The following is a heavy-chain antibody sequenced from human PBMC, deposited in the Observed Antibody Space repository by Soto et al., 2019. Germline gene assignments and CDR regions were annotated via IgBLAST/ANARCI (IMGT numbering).Heavy chain of an antibody. V-gene: IGHV2-5*02. Sequence: QITLKESGPTLVKPTQTLTLTCSCSGFSLTSVGGGVGWIRQPPGKALEFLALGFWDDDKRYHPSLRSRLTITQDTANNQGVLTMTNMDPVDTATSYGAHNFRGSGSYTGDRFDSWGQGTLVIVSS. CDR2: GFWDDDK. J-gene: IGHJ5*01. CDR3: AHNFRGSGSYTGDRFDS. D-gene: IGHD3-10*01. CDR1: GFSLTSVGGG.